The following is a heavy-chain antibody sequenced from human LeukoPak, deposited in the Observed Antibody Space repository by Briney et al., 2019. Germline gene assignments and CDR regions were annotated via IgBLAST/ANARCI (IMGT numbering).Heavy chain of an antibody. D-gene: IGHD6-19*01. V-gene: IGHV3-53*01. Sequence: GGSLRLSCAASGFTVSSNYMSWVRQAPGKGLEWVSVIYSGGGTYYADSVKGRFTISRDNAKNSLYLQMNSLRAEDTAVYYCARDGYLEWGAAVAPIFYYFDYWGQGTLVTVSS. CDR1: GFTVSSNY. CDR3: ARDGYLEWGAAVAPIFYYFDY. CDR2: IYSGGGT. J-gene: IGHJ4*02.